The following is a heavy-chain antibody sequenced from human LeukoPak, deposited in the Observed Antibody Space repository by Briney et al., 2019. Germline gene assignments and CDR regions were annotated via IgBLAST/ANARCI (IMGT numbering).Heavy chain of an antibody. J-gene: IGHJ4*02. CDR1: GFTFSSYS. CDR2: ISSSSSYI. Sequence: PGGSLRLFCAASGFTFSSYSMIWVRQAPGKGREGVSSISSSSSYIYYADSVKGRFTISRDNAKNSLYLQMNSLRAEDTAVYYCARARGYSGYWGQGTLVTVSS. CDR3: ARARGYSGY. V-gene: IGHV3-21*01. D-gene: IGHD5-12*01.